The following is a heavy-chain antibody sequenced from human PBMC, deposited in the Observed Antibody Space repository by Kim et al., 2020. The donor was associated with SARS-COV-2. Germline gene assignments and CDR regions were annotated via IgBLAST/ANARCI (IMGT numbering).Heavy chain of an antibody. V-gene: IGHV1-2*02. CDR2: SGGT. CDR3: ARREWNYS. D-gene: IGHD1-7*01. Sequence: SGGTNYAQKFQGRVTMTRDTSISTAYMELSRLRSDDTAVYYCARREWNYSWGQGTLVTVSS. J-gene: IGHJ4*02.